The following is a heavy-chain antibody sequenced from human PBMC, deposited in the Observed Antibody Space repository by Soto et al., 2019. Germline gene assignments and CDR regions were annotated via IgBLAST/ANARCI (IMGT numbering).Heavy chain of an antibody. CDR3: ARDGPHISISGYGDY. CDR2: ISNDGNNE. D-gene: IGHD3-3*01. Sequence: PAGSLRLSCAASGLTFSSYGMHWVRQAPGKGLEWVAHISNDGNNEYYADSVKGRFTISRDNFKNTLYLQMNSLRADDTAVYYCARDGPHISISGYGDYWGQGNLVTVSS. CDR1: GLTFSSYG. V-gene: IGHV3-30*03. J-gene: IGHJ4*02.